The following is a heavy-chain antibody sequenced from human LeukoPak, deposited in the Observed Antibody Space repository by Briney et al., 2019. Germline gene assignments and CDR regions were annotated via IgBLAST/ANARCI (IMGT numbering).Heavy chain of an antibody. CDR1: GGSISSYY. CDR2: IHYSGSI. J-gene: IGHJ4*02. Sequence: PSETLSLTCTVSGGSISSYYWSWIRQPPGKGLEWIGYIHYSGSINYNPSLKSRVTISVDTSKNQFSLKLSSVTAADTAVYYCARMNYYFDYWGQGTLVTVSS. V-gene: IGHV4-59*08. CDR3: ARMNYYFDY. D-gene: IGHD1-7*01.